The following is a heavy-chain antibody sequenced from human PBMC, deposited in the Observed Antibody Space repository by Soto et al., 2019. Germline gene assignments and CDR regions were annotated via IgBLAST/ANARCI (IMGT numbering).Heavy chain of an antibody. J-gene: IGHJ4*02. CDR2: IHYTGST. D-gene: IGHD6-19*01. CDR1: RGTISDSY. Sequence: PSDTLSLTCTVSRGTISDSYWTWIRQPPGKRPEWIGYIHYTGSTSYNPSLRGRVTMSMDSSKNQFSLKLSSVTAADTAVYYCVKVAGGGLFDYWGPGNMVTVS. V-gene: IGHV4-59*07. CDR3: VKVAGGGLFDY.